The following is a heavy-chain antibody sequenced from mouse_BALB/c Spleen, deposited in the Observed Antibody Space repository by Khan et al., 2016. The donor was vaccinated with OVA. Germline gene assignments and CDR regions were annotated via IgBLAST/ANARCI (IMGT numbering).Heavy chain of an antibody. CDR3: TSHLTGSFAY. J-gene: IGHJ3*01. D-gene: IGHD4-1*01. Sequence: EVELVESGGDLVKPGGSLKLSCAASGFTFSNYGMSWVRQTPDKGLEWVATISSDGTYTYYPDSVSGRSTISRNNAKNTLYLQMSSLKSEDTAMYYCTSHLTGSFAYWGQGTLVTVSA. CDR1: GFTFSNYG. V-gene: IGHV5-6*01. CDR2: ISSDGTYT.